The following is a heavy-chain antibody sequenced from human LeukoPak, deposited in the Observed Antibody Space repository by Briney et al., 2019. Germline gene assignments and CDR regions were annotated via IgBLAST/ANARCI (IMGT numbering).Heavy chain of an antibody. CDR3: AKDAGKQWLVRQYYFDY. D-gene: IGHD6-19*01. CDR2: IKQDGSEK. V-gene: IGHV3-7*03. J-gene: IGHJ4*02. CDR1: GFTFSSYW. Sequence: PGGSLRLSCAASGFTFSSYWMSWVRQAPGKGLEWVANIKQDGSEKYYVDSVKGRFTISRDNAKNSLYLQMNSLRAEDTAVYYCAKDAGKQWLVRQYYFDYWGQGTLVTVSS.